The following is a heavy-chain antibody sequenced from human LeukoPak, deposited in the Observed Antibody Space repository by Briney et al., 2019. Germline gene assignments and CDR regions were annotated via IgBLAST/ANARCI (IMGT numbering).Heavy chain of an antibody. Sequence: ASVKVSCKASGYTFTSFGISWVRQAPGQGLEWMGWINTYNGNTNYAQKLQGRVTMTTDTSTSTAYMELRSLRSDDTAVYYCARGFPAYYDFWSGPDYYFDYWGQGALVTVSS. D-gene: IGHD3-3*01. CDR1: GYTFTSFG. V-gene: IGHV1-18*01. CDR3: ARGFPAYYDFWSGPDYYFDY. CDR2: INTYNGNT. J-gene: IGHJ4*02.